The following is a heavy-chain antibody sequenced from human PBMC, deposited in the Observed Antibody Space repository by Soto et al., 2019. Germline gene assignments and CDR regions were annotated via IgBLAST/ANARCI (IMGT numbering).Heavy chain of an antibody. J-gene: IGHJ6*03. CDR3: ARVYTVYYYMDV. Sequence: GASVKVCCKASGYTFTSYGISWVRQAPGQGLEWMGWISAYNGNTNYAQKLQGRVTMTTDTSTSTAYMEPRSLRSDDTAVYYCARVYTVYYYMDVWGKGTTVPVSS. CDR2: ISAYNGNT. CDR1: GYTFTSYG. V-gene: IGHV1-18*01. D-gene: IGHD2-2*02.